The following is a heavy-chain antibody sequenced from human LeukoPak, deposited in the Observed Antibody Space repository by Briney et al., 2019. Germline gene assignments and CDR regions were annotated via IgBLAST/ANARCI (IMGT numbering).Heavy chain of an antibody. Sequence: SETLSLTCAVYGGSFSGYYWSWIRQPPGKGLEWIGEINHSGSTNYNPSLKSRVTISVDTSKNQFSLKLSSVTAADTAVYYCARHIRGYYLYYFDYWGQGTLVTVSS. D-gene: IGHD3-22*01. CDR1: GGSFSGYY. J-gene: IGHJ4*02. V-gene: IGHV4-34*01. CDR2: INHSGST. CDR3: ARHIRGYYLYYFDY.